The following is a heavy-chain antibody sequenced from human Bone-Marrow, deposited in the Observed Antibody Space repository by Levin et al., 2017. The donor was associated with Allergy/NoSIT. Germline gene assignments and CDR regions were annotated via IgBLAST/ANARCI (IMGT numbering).Heavy chain of an antibody. V-gene: IGHV3-23*01. D-gene: IGHD3-10*01. CDR3: ATWREGSETYVHARVFDC. CDR2: SGGGAGYT. CDR1: GLTFSNYA. J-gene: IGHJ3*01. Sequence: GGSLRLSCAASGLTFSNYALSWVRQAPGTGLEWVSTSGGGAGYTYYAGSVKGRFTISRDNSKRTLYLQMSSLTADDTAVYYCATWREGSETYVHARVFDCWGPGTAVTVSS.